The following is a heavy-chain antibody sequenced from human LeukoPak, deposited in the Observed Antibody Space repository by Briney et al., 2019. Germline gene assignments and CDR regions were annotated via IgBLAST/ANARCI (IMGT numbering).Heavy chain of an antibody. V-gene: IGHV4-39*07. CDR2: MYYSGST. Sequence: SETLSLTCTVSGDSISSNNYYWGWIRQPPGKGLEWIGSMYYSGSTYYNPSLKSRVTISVDTSKNQFSLKLSSVTAADTAVYYCASGPPGYSRTWYVRAFDYWGQGTLVTVSS. D-gene: IGHD6-13*01. CDR1: GDSISSNNYY. J-gene: IGHJ4*02. CDR3: ASGPPGYSRTWYVRAFDY.